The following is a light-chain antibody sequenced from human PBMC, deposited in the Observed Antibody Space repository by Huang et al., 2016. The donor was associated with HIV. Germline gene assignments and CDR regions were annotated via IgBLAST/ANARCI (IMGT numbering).Light chain of an antibody. CDR2: AAS. V-gene: IGKV1-39*01. Sequence: DIQMTQSPSSLSASVGDRVTITCRASHSISTFLNWYQQKPGKAPKVLIYAASNLQRGAPSRFSGSGSGTDFTLTISSLQPEDFAIYYCQQSYRTPPTFGQGTRLEMK. J-gene: IGKJ5*01. CDR1: HSISTF. CDR3: QQSYRTPPT.